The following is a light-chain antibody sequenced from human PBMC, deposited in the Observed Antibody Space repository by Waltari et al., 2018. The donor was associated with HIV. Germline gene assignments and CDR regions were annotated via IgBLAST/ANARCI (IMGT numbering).Light chain of an antibody. Sequence: QSALTQPPSASGSPGQSVAISCTGSSNDIGTYNFVSWYQHHPGKAPKLLISDVTRRPPGIPDRFSGTKSGYTASLTGSDLQVEDEADYYCVSYTEKDTFLLFGGGTKLAV. J-gene: IGLJ2*01. CDR2: DVT. V-gene: IGLV2-8*01. CDR3: VSYTEKDTFLL. CDR1: SNDIGTYNF.